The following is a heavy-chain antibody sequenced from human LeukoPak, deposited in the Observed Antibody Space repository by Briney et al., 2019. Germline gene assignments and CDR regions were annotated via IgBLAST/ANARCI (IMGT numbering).Heavy chain of an antibody. Sequence: PSERLSLTCTVSGGSISSYYWSWIRQPPGKGLEWIGYIYYSGSTNYKSSLKSRATISVDTSKNQLSLKLTSATAADTAVYYCARDGDRRHSSGWYAFDYWGQGTLVTVSS. CDR1: GGSISSYY. CDR2: IYYSGST. CDR3: ARDGDRRHSSGWYAFDY. D-gene: IGHD6-19*01. J-gene: IGHJ4*02. V-gene: IGHV4-59*12.